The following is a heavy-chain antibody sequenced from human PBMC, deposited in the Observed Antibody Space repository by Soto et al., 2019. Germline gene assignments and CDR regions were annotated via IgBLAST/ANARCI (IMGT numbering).Heavy chain of an antibody. CDR3: AKDTVVRGVIYYYYGMDV. CDR2: ISFDGSNK. J-gene: IGHJ6*02. CDR1: GFTFSSYA. D-gene: IGHD3-10*01. V-gene: IGHV3-30*04. Sequence: QVQLVESGGGVVQPGRSLRLSCAASGFTFSSYALHWVRQAPGRGLEWVALISFDGSNKYYADSVKGRFTISRDNSKNTLYLQMNSLRAEDTAVYYCAKDTVVRGVIYYYYGMDVWGQGTTVTVSS.